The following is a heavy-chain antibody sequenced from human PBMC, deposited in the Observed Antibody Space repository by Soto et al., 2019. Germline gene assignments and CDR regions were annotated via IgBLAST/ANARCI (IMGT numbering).Heavy chain of an antibody. D-gene: IGHD3-9*01. CDR2: ISSSSSYI. J-gene: IGHJ3*02. Sequence: GGSLRLSCAASGFTFSSYSMNWVRQAPGKGLEWVSSISSSSSYIYYADSVKGRFTISRDNAKNSLYLQMNSLRAEDTAVYYCARGSVLRYSDWSNDAFDIWGHGTPGTVS. CDR3: ARGSVLRYSDWSNDAFDI. CDR1: GFTFSSYS. V-gene: IGHV3-21*01.